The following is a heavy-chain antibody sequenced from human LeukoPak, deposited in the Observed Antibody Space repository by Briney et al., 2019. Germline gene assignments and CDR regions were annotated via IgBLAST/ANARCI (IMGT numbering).Heavy chain of an antibody. V-gene: IGHV3-11*01. J-gene: IGHJ4*02. CDR1: GFTFSDYY. Sequence: GGSLRLSCAASGFTFSDYYMGWIRQAPGKGLEWVSSISRGGNSIYYADSVRGRFTISRDNAKNSLYLQMNSLRAEDTAVYYCARDQYLDCRGQGTLVTVSS. CDR3: ARDQYLDC. CDR2: ISRGGNSI.